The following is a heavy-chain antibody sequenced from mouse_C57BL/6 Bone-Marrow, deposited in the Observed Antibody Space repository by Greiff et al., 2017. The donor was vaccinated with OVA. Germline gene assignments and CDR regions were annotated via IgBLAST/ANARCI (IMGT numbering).Heavy chain of an antibody. CDR2: ISDGGSYT. CDR1: GFTFSSYA. V-gene: IGHV5-4*03. CDR3: ATSYYANERSFAY. J-gene: IGHJ3*01. Sequence: EVKLVESGGGLVKPGGSLKLSCAASGFTFSSYAMSWVRQTPEKRLEWVATISDGGSYTYYPDNVKGRFTISRDNAKNNLYLQMSHLKSEDTAMYYCATSYYANERSFAYWGQGTLVTVSA. D-gene: IGHD2-1*01.